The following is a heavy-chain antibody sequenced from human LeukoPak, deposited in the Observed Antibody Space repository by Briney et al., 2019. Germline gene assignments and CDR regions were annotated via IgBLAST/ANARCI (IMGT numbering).Heavy chain of an antibody. D-gene: IGHD6-13*01. CDR3: ARPFGSSWYTFDY. J-gene: IGHJ4*02. CDR1: GFTFSSYE. Sequence: GGSLILSCEASGFTFSSYEMNWVRQAPGKGLEWVSYISSSGKTIYYADSTKGRFTVSRDNAKNSLYLQMNSLRAEDTAVYYCARPFGSSWYTFDYWGQGTLVTVSS. CDR2: ISSSGKTI. V-gene: IGHV3-48*03.